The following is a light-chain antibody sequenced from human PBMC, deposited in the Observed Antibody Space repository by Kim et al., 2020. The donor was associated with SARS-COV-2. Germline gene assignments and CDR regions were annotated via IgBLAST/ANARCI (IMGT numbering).Light chain of an antibody. V-gene: IGLV2-14*03. CDR2: SVS. CDR1: STDVGGYNY. J-gene: IGLJ3*02. Sequence: QSALTQPASVSGSPGRSITISCTGTSTDVGGYNYVSWYQQQPAKAPKHMIYSVSNRPSWVSNRFSGSKSGNTASLTISGLQAEDEADYYCTSHTISNTRVFGGGTKLTVL. CDR3: TSHTISNTRV.